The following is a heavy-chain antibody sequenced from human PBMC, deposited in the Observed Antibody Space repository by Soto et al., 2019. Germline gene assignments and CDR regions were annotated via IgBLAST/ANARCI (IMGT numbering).Heavy chain of an antibody. Sequence: LSLTCSVSGGSMRNYYWNWIRQPPGRGLEWIGYVYHSGSTNYNPSLKSRVSMSVDVSRNQFSLTLHSVTAADTAVYFCTSSYGTSSSSDYWGQGTLVTVSS. CDR1: GGSMRNYY. V-gene: IGHV4-59*01. CDR2: VYHSGST. D-gene: IGHD3-10*01. J-gene: IGHJ4*02. CDR3: TSSYGTSSSSDY.